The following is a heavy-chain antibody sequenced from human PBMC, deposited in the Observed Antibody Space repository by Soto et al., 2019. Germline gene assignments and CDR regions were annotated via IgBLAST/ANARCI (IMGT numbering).Heavy chain of an antibody. D-gene: IGHD2-21*02. CDR1: GYTFTSYY. V-gene: IGHV1-46*01. J-gene: IGHJ6*02. CDR3: AREDNIVVVTAYYYYGMDV. CDR2: INPSGVST. Sequence: ASVKVSCKASGYTFTSYYMHWVRQAPGQGLEWMGIINPSGVSTNYAQKFQGRVTMTRDTSTSTVYMEMSSLRSEDTAVYYCAREDNIVVVTAYYYYGMDVWGQGTTVTVSS.